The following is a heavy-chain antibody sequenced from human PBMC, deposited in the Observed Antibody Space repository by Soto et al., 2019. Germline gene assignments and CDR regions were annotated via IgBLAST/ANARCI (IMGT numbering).Heavy chain of an antibody. CDR3: ARAGVAAAGTFNY. V-gene: IGHV4-34*01. CDR1: GGSFSGYX. D-gene: IGHD6-13*01. Sequence: QVQLQQWGAGLLKPSETLSLTCAVYGGSFSGYXXXXXRQXPGKGLEWIGEINHSGSTNYNPSLKSRVTISVDTSXXXFSLXXXSVTAADTAVYYCARAGVAAAGTFNYWGQGTLVTVSS. J-gene: IGHJ4*02. CDR2: INHSGST.